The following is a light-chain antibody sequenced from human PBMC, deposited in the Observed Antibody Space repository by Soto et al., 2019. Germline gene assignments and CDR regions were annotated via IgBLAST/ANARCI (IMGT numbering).Light chain of an antibody. CDR1: QSVSSN. V-gene: IGKV3-15*01. CDR3: QQYNNWPL. CDR2: GAY. Sequence: EIVMTQSPATLSVSPGERATLSCRASQSVSSNLAWYQQKPGQAPRLLIYGAYTRATGIPARFSGSGSGTVFTFTISSLQSEDFAVYYCQQYNNWPLFGPGTRWIS. J-gene: IGKJ3*01.